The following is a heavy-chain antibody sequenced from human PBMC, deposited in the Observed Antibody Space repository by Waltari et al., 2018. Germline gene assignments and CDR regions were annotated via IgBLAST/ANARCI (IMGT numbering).Heavy chain of an antibody. CDR1: GYTFTSYG. CDR2: ISAYNGNT. CDR3: ARGHCSGGSCYDYYYYGMDV. V-gene: IGHV1-18*01. D-gene: IGHD2-15*01. Sequence: QVQLVQSGAEVKKPGASVKVSCKASGYTFTSYGISWVRQAPGHGLEWMGWISAYNGNTSYAQKRQDRVTMTTDTSTRTAYMELRSLRSDGTAVYYCARGHCSGGSCYDYYYYGMDVWGQGTTVTVSS. J-gene: IGHJ6*02.